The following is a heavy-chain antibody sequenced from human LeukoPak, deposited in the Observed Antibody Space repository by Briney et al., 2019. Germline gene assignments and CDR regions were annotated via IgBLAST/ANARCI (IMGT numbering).Heavy chain of an antibody. J-gene: IGHJ4*02. D-gene: IGHD3-22*01. CDR1: AFTFSSYW. V-gene: IGHV3-7*04. CDR2: INQGGSEK. CDR3: ARIYDTTGYFDY. Sequence: GGSLRLSCAASAFTFSSYWMSWVRQAPGKGLEWVANINQGGSEKHYVDSVRGRFSISRDTAKNSLSLQMNSLRAEDTAVYYCARIYDTTGYFDYWGQGTLVTVSS.